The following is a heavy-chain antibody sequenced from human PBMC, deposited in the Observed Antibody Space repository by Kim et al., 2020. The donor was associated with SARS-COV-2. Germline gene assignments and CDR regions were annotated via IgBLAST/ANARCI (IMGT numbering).Heavy chain of an antibody. CDR1: GYTFSNYY. V-gene: IGHV1-46*01. D-gene: IGHD5-12*01. CDR2: INSSGRST. Sequence: ASVKVSCKASGYTFSNYYMHWVRQAPGQGLEWMGIINSSGRSTTYAQKFQGRVTMTRDTSTSTVYMELSSLRSGDTAVYYCARALPYSGYDDYHYFGMDVWGQGTTVTVSS. J-gene: IGHJ6*02. CDR3: ARALPYSGYDDYHYFGMDV.